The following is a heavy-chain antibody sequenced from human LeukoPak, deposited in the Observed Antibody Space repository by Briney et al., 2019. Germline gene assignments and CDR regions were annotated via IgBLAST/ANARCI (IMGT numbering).Heavy chain of an antibody. V-gene: IGHV4-39*01. CDR2: INYGGNT. Sequence: PSETLSLTCTVSGGSISSCAYHWGWLRQPPGKGLEWLGTINYGGNTYYNLSLKSRVIIFLETSKHQFSLNLNSVTAADTAVYYCARLWATSCKVGSCPHQPNYWGQGTRVTVPS. J-gene: IGHJ4*02. CDR1: GGSISSCAYH. CDR3: ARLWATSCKVGSCPHQPNY. D-gene: IGHD2-15*01.